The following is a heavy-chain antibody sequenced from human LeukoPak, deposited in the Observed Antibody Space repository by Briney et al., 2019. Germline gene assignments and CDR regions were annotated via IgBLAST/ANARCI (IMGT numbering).Heavy chain of an antibody. CDR3: ARDPYSSSWYDY. D-gene: IGHD6-13*01. CDR1: GFTFSTYS. J-gene: IGHJ4*02. CDR2: ISSSSSYI. V-gene: IGHV3-21*01. Sequence: GGSLRLSCAASGFTFSTYSMTWVRQAPGKGLEWVSSISSSSSYIYYADSLKGRFTISRDNAKNSLYLQMNSLRAEDTAVYYCARDPYSSSWYDYWGQGTLVTVSS.